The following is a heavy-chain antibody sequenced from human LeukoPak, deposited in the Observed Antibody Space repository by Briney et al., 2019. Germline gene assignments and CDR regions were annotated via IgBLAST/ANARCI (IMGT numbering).Heavy chain of an antibody. Sequence: GGSLRLSCAASGFTVSTTYLSWVRQAPGKGLEWVSVVYSGGNTYYTDSVKGRFTISRDNSKNTLYLQMNSLRAEDTAVYYCASNGENSGTFLQFDCWGQGTLVTVSS. CDR2: VYSGGNT. J-gene: IGHJ4*02. V-gene: IGHV3-66*02. D-gene: IGHD1-26*01. CDR1: GFTVSTTY. CDR3: ASNGENSGTFLQFDC.